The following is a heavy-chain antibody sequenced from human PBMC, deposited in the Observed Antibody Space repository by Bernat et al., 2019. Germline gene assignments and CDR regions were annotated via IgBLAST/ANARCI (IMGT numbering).Heavy chain of an antibody. J-gene: IGHJ6*02. Sequence: QVQLVESGGGVVQPGRSLRLSCAASGFTFSSYGMHWVRQAPGKGLEWVAVIWYDGSNKYYAESVKGRFNSTGDKSRTPLYLQMNSLRAEDTAVDYCARGLWFGELLYGMDVWGQGTMVTVSS. CDR2: IWYDGSNK. CDR3: ARGLWFGELLYGMDV. D-gene: IGHD3-10*01. CDR1: GFTFSSYG. V-gene: IGHV3-33*01.